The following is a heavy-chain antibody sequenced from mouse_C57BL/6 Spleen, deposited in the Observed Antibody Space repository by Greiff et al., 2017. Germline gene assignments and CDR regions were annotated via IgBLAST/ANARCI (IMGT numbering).Heavy chain of an antibody. CDR1: GYTFTSYW. CDR3: ARGDYFVRSDSVGY. V-gene: IGHV1-61*01. D-gene: IGHD1-1*01. Sequence: QVQLQQPGAELVRPGSSVKLSCKASGYTFTSYWMDWVKQRPGQGLEWIGNIYPSDSETHYNQKFKDKATVTVDKSSSTAYMQLSSLTSEDSAVYYCARGDYFVRSDSVGYWGQGTTLTVSS. J-gene: IGHJ2*01. CDR2: IYPSDSET.